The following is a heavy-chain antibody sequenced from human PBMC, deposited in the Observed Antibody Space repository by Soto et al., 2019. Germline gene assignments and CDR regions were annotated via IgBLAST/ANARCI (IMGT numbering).Heavy chain of an antibody. J-gene: IGHJ5*02. V-gene: IGHV4-31*03. CDR3: ARQSESTGYFYGWFDP. D-gene: IGHD3-9*01. CDR2: IYYSGSI. CDR1: GGSINSRGYY. Sequence: QVQLQESGPGLVRPSQTLSLTCTVSGGSINSRGYYWTWIRQHPGKGLEWIGNIYYSGSIHFNPSLKSRLTMLVDTSENQFSLELPSVTAADTAVYYCARQSESTGYFYGWFDPWGQGTLVTVSS.